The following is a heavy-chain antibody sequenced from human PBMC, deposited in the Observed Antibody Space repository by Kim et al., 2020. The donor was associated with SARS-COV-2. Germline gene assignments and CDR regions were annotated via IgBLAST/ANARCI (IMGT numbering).Heavy chain of an antibody. Sequence: SETLSLTCAVSEGSMSDHYWSWIRLTPGKRLEWIAYVYPGGDTEYNPSLKTRVTISVDTSKRQVSLKLRAVSTADTAMYYCARCLNAVVVGALDIWGQGIMVTVSS. CDR3: ARCLNAVVVGALDI. CDR1: EGSMSDHY. J-gene: IGHJ3*02. V-gene: IGHV4-59*11. CDR2: VYPGGDT. D-gene: IGHD2-15*01.